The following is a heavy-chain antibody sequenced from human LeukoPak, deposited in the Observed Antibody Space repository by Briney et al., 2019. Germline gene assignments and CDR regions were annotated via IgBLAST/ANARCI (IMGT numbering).Heavy chain of an antibody. CDR3: AKDIYYDSSGYYSNPEH. CDR2: ITGNT. V-gene: IGHV3-23*01. CDR1: GFTFSSFA. Sequence: PGGSLRLSCTASGFTFSSFAMSWVRQAPGKGLEWVSTITGNTFYADSVKGRFTISRDNSKNTVYLQMNSLRAEDTAVYYCAKDIYYDSSGYYSNPEHWGQGTLVTVSS. J-gene: IGHJ1*01. D-gene: IGHD3-22*01.